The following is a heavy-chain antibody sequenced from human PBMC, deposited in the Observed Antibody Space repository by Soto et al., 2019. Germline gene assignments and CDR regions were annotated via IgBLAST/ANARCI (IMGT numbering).Heavy chain of an antibody. CDR2: ICGSGGST. CDR3: AKGTGYSYGHQDFQH. J-gene: IGHJ1*01. D-gene: IGHD5-18*01. Sequence: GGSLRLSCAASGFTFSSYAMSWVRQAPGKGLEWVSAICGSGGSTYYADSVKGRFTISRDNSKNKLYLQMNSLRAEDTAVYYCAKGTGYSYGHQDFQHWGQGTLVTVSS. CDR1: GFTFSSYA. V-gene: IGHV3-23*01.